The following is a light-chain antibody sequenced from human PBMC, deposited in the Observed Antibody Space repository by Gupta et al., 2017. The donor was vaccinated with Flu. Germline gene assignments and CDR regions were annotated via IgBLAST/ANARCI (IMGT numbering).Light chain of an antibody. Sequence: DVVMTQSPLFLAVTPGQPASISCRSSQGLVYSDGNTYLHWFQQRPGQSPRRLIHLVSSRDSGVPDRFSGSGSGTYFTLRISRVEADDVGVYYCMQGAHWPWTFGQGTKVEI. CDR1: QGLVYSDGNTY. J-gene: IGKJ1*01. CDR2: LVS. CDR3: MQGAHWPWT. V-gene: IGKV2-30*01.